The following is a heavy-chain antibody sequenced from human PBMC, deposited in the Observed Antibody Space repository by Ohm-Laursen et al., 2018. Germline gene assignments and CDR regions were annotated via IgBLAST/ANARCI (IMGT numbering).Heavy chain of an antibody. Sequence: SQTLSLTCTVSGGSTSNSRYYWGWIRQSPGEGLEWIGFMHYSGNTHYTPPFKSGFTISIDTSKNQFSLKLSTVTAADTAVYYCASSTGDSFQYYFDYWGQGTLVTVSS. CDR3: ASSTGDSFQYYFDY. J-gene: IGHJ4*02. CDR1: GGSTSNSRYY. D-gene: IGHD7-27*01. V-gene: IGHV4-39*01. CDR2: MHYSGNT.